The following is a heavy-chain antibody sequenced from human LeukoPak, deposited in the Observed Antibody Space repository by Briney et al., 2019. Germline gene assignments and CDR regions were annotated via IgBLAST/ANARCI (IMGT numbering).Heavy chain of an antibody. V-gene: IGHV3-21*01. D-gene: IGHD2-15*01. CDR3: ARANPGSGDAFDI. Sequence: GGSLRLSCAASGFTFSSYSMNWVRQAPGKGLEWVSSISSSSSYIYYADSVKGRFTISRDNAKNSLYLQMNSLRAEDTAVYYCARANPGSGDAFDIWGQGTMVTVSS. CDR2: ISSSSSYI. CDR1: GFTFSSYS. J-gene: IGHJ3*02.